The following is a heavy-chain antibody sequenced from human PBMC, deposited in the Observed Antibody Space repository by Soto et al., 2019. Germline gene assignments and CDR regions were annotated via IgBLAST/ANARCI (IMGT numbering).Heavy chain of an antibody. V-gene: IGHV4-39*01. Sequence: QLQLQESGPGLVKPSETLSLTCTVSGGSISSSSYYWGWIRQPPGKGLEWIGSIYYSGSTYYNPSLRSRVTISVDTSRNQFSLKLSSVTAADTAVYYCAVGRMVRGAWGWGQGTLVTVSS. CDR3: AVGRMVRGAWG. CDR1: GGSISSSSYY. J-gene: IGHJ4*02. CDR2: IYYSGST. D-gene: IGHD3-10*01.